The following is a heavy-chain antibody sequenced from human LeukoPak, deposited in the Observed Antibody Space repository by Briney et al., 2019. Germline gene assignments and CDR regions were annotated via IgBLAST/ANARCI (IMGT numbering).Heavy chain of an antibody. CDR1: GGSISSGDYY. Sequence: PSQTLSLTCTVSGGSISSGDYYWSWIRQPPGKGLEWIGYIYYSGSTYYNPSLKSRVTISVDTSKNQFSLKLSSVTAADTAVYYCARFPKYYYDSSGLDYWGQGTLVTVSS. CDR2: IYYSGST. D-gene: IGHD3-22*01. V-gene: IGHV4-30-4*01. J-gene: IGHJ4*02. CDR3: ARFPKYYYDSSGLDY.